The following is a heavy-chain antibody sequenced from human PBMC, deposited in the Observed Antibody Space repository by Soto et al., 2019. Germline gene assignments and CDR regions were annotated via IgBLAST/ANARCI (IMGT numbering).Heavy chain of an antibody. J-gene: IGHJ4*02. V-gene: IGHV3-11*01. CDR1: GYTFSDYY. CDR2: IDTSGTKI. D-gene: IGHD3-3*01. CDR3: ASHYDMWSGYLSPVDY. Sequence: GGSLRLSCAASGYTFSDYYMSWIRQAPGKGLEWISYIDTSGTKIYYADSVKGRFTITRDDAKNSLYLEMNSLRDEDTAVYYCASHYDMWSGYLSPVDYWGQGTLVTVSS.